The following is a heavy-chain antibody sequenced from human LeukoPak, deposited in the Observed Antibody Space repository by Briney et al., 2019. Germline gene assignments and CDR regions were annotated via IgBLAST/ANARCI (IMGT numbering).Heavy chain of an antibody. CDR1: GFSFSDYG. V-gene: IGHV3-48*01. CDR2: INSNGAVI. CDR3: ARDPDGDYDFDY. Sequence: GGSLRLSCAASGFSFSDYGMDWVRRAPGKGLEWLSHINSNGAVISYADSVKGRFTISRDTAKSSLYLQMNSLKIEDTAIYFCARDPDGDYDFDYWGQGTLVTVSS. J-gene: IGHJ4*02. D-gene: IGHD4-17*01.